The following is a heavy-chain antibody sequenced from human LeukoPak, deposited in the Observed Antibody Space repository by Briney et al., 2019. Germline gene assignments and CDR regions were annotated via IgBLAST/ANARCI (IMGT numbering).Heavy chain of an antibody. CDR1: GFTFSTYG. V-gene: IGHV3-33*01. Sequence: GGSLRLSCAASGFTFSTYGMHWVRQAPGKGLEWVAVVWYDESLKYYADPVKGRFTISRDNSKNTLFLQSNSLRAEDTAVYYCATYLDVWGTGTTVIVSS. CDR2: VWYDESLK. CDR3: ATYLDV. J-gene: IGHJ6*03.